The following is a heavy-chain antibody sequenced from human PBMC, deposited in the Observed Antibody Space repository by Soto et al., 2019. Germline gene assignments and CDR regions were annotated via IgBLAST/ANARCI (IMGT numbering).Heavy chain of an antibody. Sequence: PSETLSLTCAVYGGSFSCYYWSWIRQPPGKGLEWIGEINHSGSTNYNPSLKSRITISVDTSKNQFSLKLSSVTAADTAVYYCARGRGTIFGVVIKGNWFDPWGQGTLVTVSS. J-gene: IGHJ5*02. V-gene: IGHV4-34*01. D-gene: IGHD3-3*01. CDR1: GGSFSCYY. CDR3: ARGRGTIFGVVIKGNWFDP. CDR2: INHSGST.